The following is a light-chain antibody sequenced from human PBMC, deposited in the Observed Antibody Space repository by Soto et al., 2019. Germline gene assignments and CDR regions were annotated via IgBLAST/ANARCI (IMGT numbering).Light chain of an antibody. CDR1: SSDGGGYNY. CDR3: SSYTSSSIVV. J-gene: IGLJ2*01. V-gene: IGLV2-14*01. Sequence: QSALTQPASVSGSTGQSITISCTGTSSDGGGYNYVSWYQQHPGKAPKLMIYDVSNRSSGVSNRFSGSKSGNTASLTISGLQAEDEADYYCSSYTSSSIVVFGGGTKITVL. CDR2: DVS.